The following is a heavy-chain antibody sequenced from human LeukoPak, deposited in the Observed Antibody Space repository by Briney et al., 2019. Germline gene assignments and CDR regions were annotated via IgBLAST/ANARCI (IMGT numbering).Heavy chain of an antibody. J-gene: IGHJ5*02. CDR1: GGSISSSSYY. Sequence: SETLSLTCTVSGGSISSSSYYWGWIRQPPGKGLEWIGSIYYSGSTYYNPSLKSRVTISVDTSRNQFSLKLSSVTAADTAMYYCARRFLTIDNWFDPWGQGTLVTVSS. V-gene: IGHV4-39*01. CDR3: ARRFLTIDNWFDP. D-gene: IGHD3-3*01. CDR2: IYYSGST.